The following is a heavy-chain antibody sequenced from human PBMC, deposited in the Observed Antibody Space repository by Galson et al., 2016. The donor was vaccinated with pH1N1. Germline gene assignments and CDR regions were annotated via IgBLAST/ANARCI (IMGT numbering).Heavy chain of an antibody. D-gene: IGHD4-17*01. CDR2: IYLGGSLI. Sequence: QSGAEVKKPGESLKISCKGSGHKFTSSGIGWVRQMPGKGLEWMGIIYLGGSLIRYRPSFQGQVTISADKSVNIVYLEWVSLKASDPAMYYCARQHDYGDFRGDAFDIWGQGTIVTVSS. CDR3: ARQHDYGDFRGDAFDI. V-gene: IGHV5-51*01. J-gene: IGHJ3*02. CDR1: GHKFTSSG.